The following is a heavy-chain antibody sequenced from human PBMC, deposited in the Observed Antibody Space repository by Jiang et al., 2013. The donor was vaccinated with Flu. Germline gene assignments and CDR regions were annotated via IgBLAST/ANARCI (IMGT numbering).Heavy chain of an antibody. CDR3: AREDFVIIPTIKHKSYHGMDV. CDR2: IDPKSGGT. D-gene: IGHD2-2*01. Sequence: GAEVKKPGASVKVSCKASGYTFTAYYLHWVRQAPGQGLEWMGWIDPKSGGTNSAQKFQGWVTMTRDTSVSTAYLELNGLTSDDTAMYFCAREDFVIIPTIKHKSYHGMDVWGQGTTVTVSS. CDR1: GYTFTAYY. V-gene: IGHV1-2*04. J-gene: IGHJ6*02.